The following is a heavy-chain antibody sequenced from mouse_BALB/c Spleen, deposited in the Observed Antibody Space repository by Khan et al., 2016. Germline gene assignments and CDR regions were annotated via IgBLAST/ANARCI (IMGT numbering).Heavy chain of an antibody. J-gene: IGHJ3*01. D-gene: IGHD2-2*01. V-gene: IGHV1-84*02. Sequence: QIQLVQSGPELVKPGASLKIPCKASGYTFTDYYINWVKQKPGQGLEWIGWIYPGSSNTKYNEKFKGKATLTVHTSSSTAYMQFSSLTSEDTAVYFCARGGYDSWFAYWGQGTLVTVSA. CDR1: GYTFTDYY. CDR2: IYPGSSNT. CDR3: ARGGYDSWFAY.